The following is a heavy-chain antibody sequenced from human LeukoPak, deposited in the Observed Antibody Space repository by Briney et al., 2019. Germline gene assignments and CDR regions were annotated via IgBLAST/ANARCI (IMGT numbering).Heavy chain of an antibody. CDR2: INSDGSST. CDR1: GFTFSSYW. D-gene: IGHD6-6*01. V-gene: IGHV3-74*01. Sequence: GGSLRLSCAASGFTFSSYWMHWVRQAPGKGLVWVSRINSDGSSTSYADSVKGRFTISRDNAKNTLYLQMNSLRAEDTAVYYCARASKPPIGRHYYYYGMDVWGKGTTVTVSS. CDR3: ARASKPPIGRHYYYYGMDV. J-gene: IGHJ6*04.